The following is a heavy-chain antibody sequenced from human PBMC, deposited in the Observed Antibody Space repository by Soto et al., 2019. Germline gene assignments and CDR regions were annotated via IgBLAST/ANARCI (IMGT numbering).Heavy chain of an antibody. D-gene: IGHD3-9*01. CDR1: GDSISSYY. J-gene: IGHJ5*02. Sequence: SETLSLTCSVSGDSISSYYWTWIRQPPGKGLEWIGYMYHSGYTNYNPSLQSRVTISVDRSRNQFSVKLSSVTAADTAVYYCARGGPKYYDILTGYRSWSWFDPWGQGTLVTVSS. CDR2: MYHSGYT. V-gene: IGHV4-59*01. CDR3: ARGGPKYYDILTGYRSWSWFDP.